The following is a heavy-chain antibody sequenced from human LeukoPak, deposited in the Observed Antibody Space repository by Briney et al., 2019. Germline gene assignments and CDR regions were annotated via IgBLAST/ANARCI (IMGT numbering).Heavy chain of an antibody. D-gene: IGHD3-3*01. V-gene: IGHV4-4*02. CDR2: VHLDGRT. CDR1: GGSISSSNW. CDR3: AREGGFYRPLDY. Sequence: PSETLSLTCAVSGGSISSSNWWTWFRQPPGKGLEWIGEVHLDGRTNYNPSLTGRLTMSVDLYENHISLKLTSVTAADTAVYYCAREGGFYRPLDYSGQGTLVTVSS. J-gene: IGHJ4*02.